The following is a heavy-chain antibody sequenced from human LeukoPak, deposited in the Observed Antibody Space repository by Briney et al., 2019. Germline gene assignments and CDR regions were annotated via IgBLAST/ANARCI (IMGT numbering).Heavy chain of an antibody. CDR3: ATSGTYGGLYYYVWGSSSDAFDI. V-gene: IGHV1-24*01. Sequence: GALVKVSCKVSGYTLTELSMLWVRRAPGKGREGMGGFDPEDGETVYAQKLQGRDTMTEDTSTATAYMELSSLRSEDTAVYYCATSGTYGGLYYYVWGSSSDAFDIWGQGTMVTVS. CDR1: GYTLTELS. CDR2: FDPEDGET. D-gene: IGHD3-16*01. J-gene: IGHJ3*02.